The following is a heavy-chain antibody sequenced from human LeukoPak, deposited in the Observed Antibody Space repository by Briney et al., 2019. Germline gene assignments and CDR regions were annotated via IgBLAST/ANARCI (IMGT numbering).Heavy chain of an antibody. CDR2: IYHSGST. CDR3: ARELGSSAAFDY. J-gene: IGHJ4*02. CDR1: GYSISSGYY. V-gene: IGHV4-38-2*02. Sequence: SETLSLTCTVSGYSISSGYYWGWIRQPPGKGLEWIGYIYHSGSTYYNPSLKSRVTISVDTSKNQFSLKLSSVTAADTAVYYCARELGSSAAFDYWGQGTLVTVSS.